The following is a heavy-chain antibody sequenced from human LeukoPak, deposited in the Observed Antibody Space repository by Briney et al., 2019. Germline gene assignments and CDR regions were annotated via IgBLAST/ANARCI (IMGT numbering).Heavy chain of an antibody. CDR1: GFTFSRYW. Sequence: GGPLRLSCEASGFTFSRYWVHWVRQAPGKGLVWVSRIKSDGKTNYADSVKGRFTISRDNAKNTVSLQMNSLRADDTGVYYCARAPSEVGGYYPEYFRHWGQGTLVTVSS. J-gene: IGHJ1*01. CDR2: IKSDGKT. V-gene: IGHV3-74*01. D-gene: IGHD3-22*01. CDR3: ARAPSEVGGYYPEYFRH.